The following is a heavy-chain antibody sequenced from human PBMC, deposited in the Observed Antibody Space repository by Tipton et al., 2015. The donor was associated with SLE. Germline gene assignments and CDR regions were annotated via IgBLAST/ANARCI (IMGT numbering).Heavy chain of an antibody. Sequence: TLSLTCTISGDSISSHYWSWIRQPPGKGLEWIGYIYYSGGTNYNPSLKSRVTISVDTSKNQFSLKLSSLTAADTAVYYCARGDRSAFDMWGQGTMVTVSS. CDR3: ARGDRSAFDM. J-gene: IGHJ3*02. CDR2: IYYSGGT. CDR1: GDSISSHY. V-gene: IGHV4-59*11.